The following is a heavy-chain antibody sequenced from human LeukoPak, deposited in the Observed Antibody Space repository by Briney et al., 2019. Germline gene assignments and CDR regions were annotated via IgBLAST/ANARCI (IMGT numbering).Heavy chain of an antibody. CDR2: MSFDGDNK. CDR3: AKNYFGSGSYYNGLDY. Sequence: PGRSLRLSCAASGFTFSSYAMHWVRQAPGKGLEWVAVMSFDGDNKYYAGSVKGRFTVSRDISKNTLYLHMNSLRAEDTALYYCAKNYFGSGSYYNGLDYWGQGTLDTVSS. J-gene: IGHJ4*02. D-gene: IGHD3-10*01. CDR1: GFTFSSYA. V-gene: IGHV3-30*18.